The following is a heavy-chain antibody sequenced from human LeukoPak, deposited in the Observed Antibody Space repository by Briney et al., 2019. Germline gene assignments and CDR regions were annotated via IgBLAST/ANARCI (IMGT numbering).Heavy chain of an antibody. J-gene: IGHJ4*02. CDR2: MSGSGGGT. D-gene: IGHD3-10*01. Sequence: GGSLRLSCAASGLTFSSYAMSSVRQAPGKGREWGSAMSGSGGGTYYADSVKGRFTISRDNSKNTLYLQMNSLRAEDTAVYYCANGEIRLTRSDYWGQGTLVTVSS. CDR1: GLTFSSYA. CDR3: ANGEIRLTRSDY. V-gene: IGHV3-23*01.